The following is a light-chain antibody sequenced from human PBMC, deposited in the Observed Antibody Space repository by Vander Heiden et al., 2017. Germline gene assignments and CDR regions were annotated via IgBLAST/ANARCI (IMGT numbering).Light chain of an antibody. CDR2: EDN. V-gene: IGLV6-57*01. CDR3: QSYDSSNHWV. CDR1: SGSIAINY. J-gene: IGLJ3*02. Sequence: NFMLTQPHSVSESPGKTVTISCTRSSGSIAINYVQWYQQRPGSSPTTVIYEDNQRPSGVPDRFSGSIDSSSNSASLTISGLKTEDEADYYCQSYDSSNHWVFGGGTKLTVL.